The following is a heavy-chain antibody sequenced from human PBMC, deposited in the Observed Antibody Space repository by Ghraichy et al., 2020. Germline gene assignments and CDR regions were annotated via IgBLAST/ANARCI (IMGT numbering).Heavy chain of an antibody. CDR2: IYYSGST. D-gene: IGHD7-27*01. Sequence: LTCTVSGGSFSSYYWSWIRQPPGRGLEWIGYIYYSGSTNYNPSLKSRVTISVDTSKNQFSLKLSSVTAADTAVYYCARSANWLVDIWGQGTMVTVSS. CDR3: ARSANWLVDI. V-gene: IGHV4-59*01. J-gene: IGHJ3*02. CDR1: GGSFSSYY.